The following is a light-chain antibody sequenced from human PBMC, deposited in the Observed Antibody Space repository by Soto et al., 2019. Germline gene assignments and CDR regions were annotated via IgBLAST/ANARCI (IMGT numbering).Light chain of an antibody. J-gene: IGLJ3*02. CDR1: GSKTGAGYD. V-gene: IGLV1-40*01. CDR2: GNS. Sequence: QSVLTQPPSVSGPPGQGATISGLGRGSKTGAGYDVHWYQQLPGTAPKLLIYGNSNRPSGVPDRFSGSKSGTSASLAITGLQAEDEADYYCQSYDSSLSGWVFGGGTKVTVL. CDR3: QSYDSSLSGWV.